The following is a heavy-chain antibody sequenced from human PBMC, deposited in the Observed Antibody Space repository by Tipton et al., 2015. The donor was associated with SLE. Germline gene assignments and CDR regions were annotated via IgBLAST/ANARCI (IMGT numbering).Heavy chain of an antibody. V-gene: IGHV4-38-2*02. CDR1: GYSISRGYY. CDR3: ARQHDSSGYYYI. Sequence: TLSLTCTVSGYSISRGYYWGWVRQPPGKGLEWIGSIYQSGSTYYNQSLKSRATISVDTSKNHFSLKLTSVTAADTAVYHCARQHDSSGYYYIWGQGTLVTVSS. J-gene: IGHJ4*02. CDR2: IYQSGST. D-gene: IGHD3-22*01.